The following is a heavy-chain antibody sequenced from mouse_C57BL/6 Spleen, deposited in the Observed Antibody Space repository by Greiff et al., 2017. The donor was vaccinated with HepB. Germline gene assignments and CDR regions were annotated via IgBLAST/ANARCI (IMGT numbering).Heavy chain of an antibody. CDR2: IDPETGGT. Sequence: VQLQQSGAELVRPGASVTLSCKASGYTFTDYEMHWVKQTPVHGLEWIGAIDPETGGTAYNQKFKGKAILTADKSSSTAYMELRSLTSEDSAVYYCTRTTMVTTAFAYWGQGTLVTVSA. CDR1: GYTFTDYE. D-gene: IGHD2-2*01. V-gene: IGHV1-15*01. J-gene: IGHJ3*01. CDR3: TRTTMVTTAFAY.